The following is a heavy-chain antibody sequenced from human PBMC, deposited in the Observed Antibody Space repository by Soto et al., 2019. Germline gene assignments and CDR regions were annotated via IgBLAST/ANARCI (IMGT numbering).Heavy chain of an antibody. CDR1: GFTFSNFG. J-gene: IGHJ4*02. V-gene: IGHV3-33*01. CDR2: MWHDGKNK. Sequence: QVQVVESGGGVVQPGRSLRLSCAASGFTFSNFGMHWVRQAPGKGLEWVAVMWHDGKNKYYADSAEGRFTISRDNSKNTLYLQLNSLRAEDTAVYYCARDPGQDEAMDYWGQGTLVTVSS. CDR3: ARDPGQDEAMDY.